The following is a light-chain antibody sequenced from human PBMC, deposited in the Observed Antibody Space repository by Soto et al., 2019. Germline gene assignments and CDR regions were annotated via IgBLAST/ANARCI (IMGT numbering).Light chain of an antibody. CDR3: QQYGSSPLT. Sequence: EIVLTQSPDTLSLSPGERATLSCRASQSVRSNYLAWYQHKPGQAARFLIYDASSRATGIPDRFSGSGSGTDLTLTISRLEPEDFAVYYCQQYGSSPLTFGGGTKVEIK. V-gene: IGKV3-20*01. CDR1: QSVRSNY. J-gene: IGKJ4*01. CDR2: DAS.